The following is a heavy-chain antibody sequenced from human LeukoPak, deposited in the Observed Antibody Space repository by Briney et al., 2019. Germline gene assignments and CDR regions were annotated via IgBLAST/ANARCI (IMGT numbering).Heavy chain of an antibody. CDR1: RFTYSSYW. Sequence: GGSLRLSCAASRFTYSSYWMSWVRQAPGKGLEWVSAISNSGGSTYYADSVKGRFTISRDNSKNTLNLQMNSLRAEDTAVYYCAKDSCSSTSCYRGVDYWGQGTLVTVSS. CDR2: ISNSGGST. V-gene: IGHV3-23*01. J-gene: IGHJ4*02. CDR3: AKDSCSSTSCYRGVDY. D-gene: IGHD2-2*01.